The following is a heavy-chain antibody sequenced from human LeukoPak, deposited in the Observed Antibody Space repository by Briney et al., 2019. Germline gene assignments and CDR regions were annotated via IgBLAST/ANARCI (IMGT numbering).Heavy chain of an antibody. J-gene: IGHJ6*03. CDR3: ARQYCSGGSCQIYYYYIDV. CDR2: IYYSGST. V-gene: IGHV4-30-4*08. Sequence: PSQTLSLTCTVSGGSISSGDYYWSWIRQPPGKGLEWIGYIYYSGSTYYNPSLKSRVTISVDTSKNQFSLKLSSVTAADAAVYYCARQYCSGGSCQIYYYYIDVWGKGTPVTVSS. D-gene: IGHD2-15*01. CDR1: GGSISSGDYY.